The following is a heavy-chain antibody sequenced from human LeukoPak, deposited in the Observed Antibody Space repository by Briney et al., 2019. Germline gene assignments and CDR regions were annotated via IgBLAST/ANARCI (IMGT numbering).Heavy chain of an antibody. CDR2: IYYSGST. J-gene: IGHJ4*02. CDR3: ARRFYGSGSYSGY. Sequence: SETLSLTCTVSGGSISSSSYYWGWIRQPPGKGLEWIGSIYYSGSTNYNPSLKSRVTISVDTSKNQFSLKLSSVTAADTAVYYCARRFYGSGSYSGYWGQGTLVTVSS. V-gene: IGHV4-39*07. D-gene: IGHD3-10*01. CDR1: GGSISSSSYY.